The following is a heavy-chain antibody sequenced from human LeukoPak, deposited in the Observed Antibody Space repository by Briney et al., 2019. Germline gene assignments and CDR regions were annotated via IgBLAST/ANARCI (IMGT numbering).Heavy chain of an antibody. CDR3: ARGDSYSYWSPRY. D-gene: IGHD5-18*01. CDR2: ISSSGSTI. Sequence: GRSLRLSCAASGFTFSDYYMSWIRQAPGKGLEWVSYISSSGSTIYYADSVKGRFTISRDNAKNSLYLQMNSLRAEDTAVYYCARGDSYSYWSPRYWGQGTLVTVSS. CDR1: GFTFSDYY. J-gene: IGHJ4*02. V-gene: IGHV3-11*01.